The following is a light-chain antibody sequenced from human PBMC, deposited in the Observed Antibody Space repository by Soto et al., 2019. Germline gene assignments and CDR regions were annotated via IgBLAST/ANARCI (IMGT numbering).Light chain of an antibody. CDR2: DND. J-gene: IGLJ3*02. CDR1: TSNIGNNF. V-gene: IGLV1-51*01. CDR3: ETWDSSLVARV. Sequence: QSVLTQPPSVSAAPGQRVTISCSGTTSNIGNNFVSWYRQFPGTAPKLLIYDNDKRPSGIPARFSGSKSGTSATLGITGLQTGDEADYYCETWDSSLVARVFGGGTKLTVL.